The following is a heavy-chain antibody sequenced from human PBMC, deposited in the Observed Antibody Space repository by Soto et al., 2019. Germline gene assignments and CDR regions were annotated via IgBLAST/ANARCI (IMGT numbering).Heavy chain of an antibody. Sequence: EVQLVESGGGLVQPGGSLKLSCAASGFTFSGSAMHWVRQASGKGLEWVGRIRSKANSYATAYAASVKGRFTISRDDSKNTAYLQMNSLKTEDTAVYYCTSSAFIDYYYYYGMDVWGQGTTVTVSS. CDR1: GFTFSGSA. V-gene: IGHV3-73*02. CDR3: TSSAFIDYYYYYGMDV. CDR2: IRSKANSYAT. D-gene: IGHD1-26*01. J-gene: IGHJ6*02.